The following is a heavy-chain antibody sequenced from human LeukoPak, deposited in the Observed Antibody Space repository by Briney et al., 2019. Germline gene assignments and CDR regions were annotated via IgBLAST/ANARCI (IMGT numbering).Heavy chain of an antibody. D-gene: IGHD6-13*01. Sequence: SETLSLTCAVYGGSFSGYYWSWIRQPPGKGLEWIGEINHSGSTNYNPSLKSRVTISVDTSKNQFSLKLSSVTAADTAVYYCARGLLIAAWYFDLWGRGTLVTVSS. V-gene: IGHV4-34*01. CDR2: INHSGST. J-gene: IGHJ2*01. CDR3: ARGLLIAAWYFDL. CDR1: GGSFSGYY.